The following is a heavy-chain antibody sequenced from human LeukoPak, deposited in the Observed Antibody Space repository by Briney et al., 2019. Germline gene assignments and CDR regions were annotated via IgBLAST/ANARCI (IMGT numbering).Heavy chain of an antibody. CDR3: ARQARTRSGWYSEPRFDAFDI. J-gene: IGHJ3*02. Sequence: SETLSLTCTVSGGSISSYYWSCIRQPPGKGLEWIGYIYYGGSTNYNPSLKSRVTISVDTSKNQFSLKLRSVTAADTAVYYCARQARTRSGWYSEPRFDAFDIWGQGTMVTVSS. CDR1: GGSISSYY. D-gene: IGHD6-19*01. V-gene: IGHV4-59*01. CDR2: IYYGGST.